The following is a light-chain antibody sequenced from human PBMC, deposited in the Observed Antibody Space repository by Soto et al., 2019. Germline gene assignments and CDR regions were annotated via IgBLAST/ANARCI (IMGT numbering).Light chain of an antibody. CDR1: QSVSSSY. J-gene: IGKJ2*01. CDR2: AAS. CDR3: QQYGSALYT. V-gene: IGKV3-20*01. Sequence: EIVLTQSPGTLSLSPGERATLSCRASQSVSSSYLAWYQQKPGQAPRLLIYAASSRATGIPDRFSGSGSGTDFTLTSSRLEPEDFAVYYCQQYGSALYTFGQGTKLE.